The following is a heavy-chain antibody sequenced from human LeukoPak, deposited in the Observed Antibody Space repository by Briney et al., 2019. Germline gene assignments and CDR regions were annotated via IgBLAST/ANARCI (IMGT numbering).Heavy chain of an antibody. CDR1: GFSFTTYW. D-gene: IGHD4-17*01. CDR2: IKQDGSEK. J-gene: IGHJ5*02. Sequence: GESLRLSYAASGFSFTTYWMGWVRQAPGKGLEWVANIKQDGSEKYYVDSVKGRFTISRDNAKNSLYLQMNRLRAEDTAVYYCARDRNGDYEVDNWFDPWGQGTLVTVSS. CDR3: ARDRNGDYEVDNWFDP. V-gene: IGHV3-7*01.